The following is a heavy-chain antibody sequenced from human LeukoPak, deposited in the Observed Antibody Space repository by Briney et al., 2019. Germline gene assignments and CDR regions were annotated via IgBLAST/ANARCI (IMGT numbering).Heavy chain of an antibody. CDR3: ARDREGGSGSWDY. J-gene: IGHJ4*02. Sequence: GGSLRLSCAASGFTFSSYGMHWVRQAPGKGLEWVAVIWYDGSNKYYADSVKGRFTISRDNAKNSLYLQMNSLRAEDTAVYYCARDREGGSGSWDYWGQGTLVTVSS. CDR1: GFTFSSYG. D-gene: IGHD3-10*01. CDR2: IWYDGSNK. V-gene: IGHV3-33*01.